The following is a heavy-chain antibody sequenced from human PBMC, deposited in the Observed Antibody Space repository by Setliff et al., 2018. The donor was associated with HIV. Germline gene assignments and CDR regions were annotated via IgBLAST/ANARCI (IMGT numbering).Heavy chain of an antibody. CDR1: GFTFSSHS. D-gene: IGHD3-16*01. V-gene: IGHV3-15*01. Sequence: PGGSLRLSCAASGFTFSSHSMNWVRQAPGKGLEWVGRIKSKADGGTTDYAAPDKGRFTISRDDSTNTLYLQMKSLETEDTAVYYCTTDWGSVTYYVGAFDIWGQGTMVTVSS. J-gene: IGHJ3*02. CDR3: TTDWGSVTYYVGAFDI. CDR2: IKSKADGGTT.